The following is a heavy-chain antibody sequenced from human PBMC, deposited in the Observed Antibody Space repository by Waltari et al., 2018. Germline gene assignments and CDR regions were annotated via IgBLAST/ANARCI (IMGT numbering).Heavy chain of an antibody. Sequence: QVQLQESGPGLVKPSQTLSLTCTVSGGSISSGSYYWSWIRQPAGKGLEWIGRIYTSGSTNYNPSLKSRVTISVDTSKNQFSLKLSSVTAADTAVYYCARYLAYCGGDCYLAFDIWGQGTMVTVSS. D-gene: IGHD2-21*01. CDR1: GGSISSGSYY. CDR2: IYTSGST. V-gene: IGHV4-61*02. CDR3: ARYLAYCGGDCYLAFDI. J-gene: IGHJ3*02.